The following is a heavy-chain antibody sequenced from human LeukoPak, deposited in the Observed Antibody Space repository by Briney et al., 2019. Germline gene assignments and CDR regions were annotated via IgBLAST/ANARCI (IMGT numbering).Heavy chain of an antibody. V-gene: IGHV3-7*01. D-gene: IGHD1-26*01. CDR2: IKQDGSEK. J-gene: IGHJ4*02. Sequence: GGSLRLSCAASGFTVTYTYMSWVRQTPGKGLEWVANIKQDGSEKYYVDSVKGRFTISRDNAKNSLYLQMNSLRAEDTAVYYCARFGRELPFDYWGQGTLVTVSS. CDR1: GFTVTYTY. CDR3: ARFGRELPFDY.